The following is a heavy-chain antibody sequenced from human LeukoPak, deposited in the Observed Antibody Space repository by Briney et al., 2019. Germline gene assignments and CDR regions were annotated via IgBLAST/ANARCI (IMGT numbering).Heavy chain of an antibody. D-gene: IGHD7-27*01. V-gene: IGHV4-4*02. CDR2: IYHTGIT. CDR3: ARVFELGMNAVDI. Sequence: SETLSLTCAISGGSISNRNWWSWVRQPPGKGLEWIGEIYHTGITKYSPSLKSRVTISVDKSKNQFSLNVTSVTAADTAIYYCARVFELGMNAVDIWGQGTMATVPS. CDR1: GGSISNRNW. J-gene: IGHJ3*02.